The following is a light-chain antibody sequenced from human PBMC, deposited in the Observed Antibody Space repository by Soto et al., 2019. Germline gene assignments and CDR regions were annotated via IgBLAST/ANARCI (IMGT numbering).Light chain of an antibody. V-gene: IGLV1-44*01. CDR2: SDT. CDR3: ATWEDSLDVLYV. Sequence: QSVLTQPSSASGTPGQRVTISFSGSSSNIGTNAVHWYQHLPGRAPKLLIYSDTQRPSGVSDRSSGSKSGTSASLAISGLQSEDEADYYCATWEDSLDVLYVFGTGTKVTVL. CDR1: SSNIGTNA. J-gene: IGLJ1*01.